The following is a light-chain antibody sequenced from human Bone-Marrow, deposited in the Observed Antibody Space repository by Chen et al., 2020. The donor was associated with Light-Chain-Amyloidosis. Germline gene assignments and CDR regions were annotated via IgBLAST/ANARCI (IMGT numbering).Light chain of an antibody. Sequence: DIQVTQSPSSLSASVGDRVTLTCRPSQSITVYLNWYRQIPGKAPELLIYGASSLQSGVPSRFSGSGSGTDFTFAISSLQPEDFGTYYCQQSYSTPYTFGLGTKLEIK. CDR3: QQSYSTPYT. J-gene: IGKJ2*01. V-gene: IGKV1-39*01. CDR2: GAS. CDR1: QSITVY.